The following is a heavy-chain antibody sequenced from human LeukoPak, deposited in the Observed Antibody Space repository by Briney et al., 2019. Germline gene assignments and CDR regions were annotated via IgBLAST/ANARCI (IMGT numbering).Heavy chain of an antibody. V-gene: IGHV4-59*08. J-gene: IGHJ6*03. CDR1: GGSISRYY. Sequence: SETLSLTCTLSGGSISRYYWSWIRQPPGKGLEWIGHIFYSGSTDYNPSLKSRVTISVDTSKNQFSLKLSSVTAADTAVYYCARAPMPNYYYYYMDVWGKGTTVTVSS. D-gene: IGHD2-2*01. CDR2: IFYSGST. CDR3: ARAPMPNYYYYYMDV.